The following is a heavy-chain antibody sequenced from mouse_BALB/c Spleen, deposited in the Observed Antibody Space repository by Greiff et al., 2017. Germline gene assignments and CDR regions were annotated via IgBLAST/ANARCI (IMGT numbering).Heavy chain of an antibody. Sequence: EVQLVESGPGLVTPSQSLSLTCTVSGYSISSDYVWNWIRPFPGNQLEWMGYLSYSGNTSYNPSLKSRISINRDTSKNQFFLPFNSVTTEDTATYYGAISHYYGYPPLDDWGQGTTLTVSS. CDR3: AISHYYGYPPLDD. D-gene: IGHD1-2*01. J-gene: IGHJ2*01. CDR2: LSYSGNT. V-gene: IGHV3-2*02. CDR1: GYSISSDYV.